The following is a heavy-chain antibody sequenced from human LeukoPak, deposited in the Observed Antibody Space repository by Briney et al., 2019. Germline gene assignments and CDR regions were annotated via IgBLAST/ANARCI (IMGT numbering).Heavy chain of an antibody. CDR2: ISYDGSNK. CDR1: GFTFSSYA. J-gene: IGHJ4*02. D-gene: IGHD3-16*02. Sequence: PGGSLRLSCAASGFTFSSYAMHWVRQAPGKGLEWVAVISYDGSNKYYADSVKGRFTISRDNSKNTLYLQMNSLRAEDTAVYYCARATSVSLIDYWGQGTLVTVSS. CDR3: ARATSVSLIDY. V-gene: IGHV3-30-3*01.